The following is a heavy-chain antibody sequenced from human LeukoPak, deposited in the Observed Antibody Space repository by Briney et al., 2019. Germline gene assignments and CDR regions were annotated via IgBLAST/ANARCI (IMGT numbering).Heavy chain of an antibody. CDR2: IYSDGNST. Sequence: GGTLRLSCTASGFTFSSYWMHWVRQAPGKGLVWVSRIYSDGNSTDYADSVKGRFTISRDNAKNTLYLQMNSLRAEDTAVYYCARAVTAAAGRAFDIWGQGTMVTVSS. V-gene: IGHV3-74*01. CDR3: ARAVTAAAGRAFDI. CDR1: GFTFSSYW. D-gene: IGHD6-13*01. J-gene: IGHJ3*02.